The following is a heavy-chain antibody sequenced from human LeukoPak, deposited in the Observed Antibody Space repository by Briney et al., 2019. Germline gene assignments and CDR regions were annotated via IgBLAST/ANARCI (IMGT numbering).Heavy chain of an antibody. CDR1: GYTFTAYY. CDR2: INPNSGDT. Sequence: ASVQVSCKASGYTFTAYYIHWVRQAPRHGLEWMGWINPNSGDTDYSQKFQGRVTMTRDTSISTTYMELSRLASDDTAIYYCARDRTASWYGGEDYWGQGTLVTVSS. J-gene: IGHJ4*02. V-gene: IGHV1-2*02. CDR3: ARDRTASWYGGEDY. D-gene: IGHD6-13*01.